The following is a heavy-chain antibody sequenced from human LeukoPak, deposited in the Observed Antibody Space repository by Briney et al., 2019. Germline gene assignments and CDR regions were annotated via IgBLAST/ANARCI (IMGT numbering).Heavy chain of an antibody. Sequence: GGSLRLSCAASGFTFRSYWMHWVRQAPGKGLVWVSRTNRDGSGTSYADSVKGRFTISRDNTRNTLYLQMNSLRAEDTAVYFCARGGGRHVEYWGQGTLVTVSS. CDR1: GFTFRSYW. D-gene: IGHD3-16*01. CDR3: ARGGGRHVEY. CDR2: TNRDGSGT. J-gene: IGHJ4*02. V-gene: IGHV3-74*01.